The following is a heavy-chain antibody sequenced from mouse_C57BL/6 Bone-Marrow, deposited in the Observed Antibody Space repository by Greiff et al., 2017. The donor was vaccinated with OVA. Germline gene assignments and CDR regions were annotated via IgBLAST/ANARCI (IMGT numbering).Heavy chain of an antibody. J-gene: IGHJ2*01. Sequence: EVKLQQSGPVLVKPGASVKMSCKASGYTFTDYYMNWVKQSHGKSLEWIGVINPYNGGTSYNQKFKGKATLTVDKSSSTAYMELNSLTSEDSAVYYCARSEGHGSSFDYWGQGTTLTVSS. CDR2: INPYNGGT. V-gene: IGHV1-19*01. CDR3: ARSEGHGSSFDY. CDR1: GYTFTDYY. D-gene: IGHD1-1*01.